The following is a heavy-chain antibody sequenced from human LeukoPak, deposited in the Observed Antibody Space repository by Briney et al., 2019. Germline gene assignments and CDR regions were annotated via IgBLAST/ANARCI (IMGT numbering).Heavy chain of an antibody. CDR3: ARDELAAAGTPYFDY. CDR1: GFTFSSYW. V-gene: IGHV3-7*01. CDR2: IKQDGSEK. J-gene: IGHJ4*02. Sequence: GGSLRLSCAASGFTFSSYWMSWVRQAPGKGLEWVANIKQDGSEKYYVDSVKGRFTISRDNVKNSLYLQMNSLRAEDTAVYYCARDELAAAGTPYFDYWGQGTLVTVSS. D-gene: IGHD6-13*01.